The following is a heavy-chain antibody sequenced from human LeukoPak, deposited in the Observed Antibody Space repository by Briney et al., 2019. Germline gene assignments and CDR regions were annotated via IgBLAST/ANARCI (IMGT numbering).Heavy chain of an antibody. CDR3: ANLNAPYWGNFDY. CDR1: GFTFSSYA. Sequence: GRSLRLSCAASGFTFSSYAMHWVRQAPGKGLEWVAVISYDGSNKYYADSVKGRFTISRDNSKNTLYLQMNSLRAEDTAVYYCANLNAPYWGNFDYWGQGTLVTVSS. V-gene: IGHV3-30-3*01. CDR2: ISYDGSNK. J-gene: IGHJ4*02. D-gene: IGHD3-16*01.